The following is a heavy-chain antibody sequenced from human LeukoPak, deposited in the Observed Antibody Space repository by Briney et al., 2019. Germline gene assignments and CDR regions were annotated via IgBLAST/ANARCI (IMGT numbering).Heavy chain of an antibody. CDR2: IYYSGST. V-gene: IGHV4-59*01. Sequence: SETLSLTCTVSGGSISSYYWSWIRQPPGKGLEWIGYIYYSGSTNYNPSLNSRVTISVDTSKNQFSLKLSSVTAADTAVYYCARAGTVEMTPLDYWGQGTLVTVSS. CDR1: GGSISSYY. J-gene: IGHJ4*02. D-gene: IGHD5-24*01. CDR3: ARAGTVEMTPLDY.